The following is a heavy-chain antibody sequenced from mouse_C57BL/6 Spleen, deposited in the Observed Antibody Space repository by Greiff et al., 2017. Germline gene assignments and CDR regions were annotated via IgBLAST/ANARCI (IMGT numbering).Heavy chain of an antibody. CDR3: APYGSSGFYAMDY. CDR1: GFNIKDYY. Sequence: EVQLKESGAELVKPGASVKLSCTASGFNIKDYYMHWVKQRTEQGLEWIGRLDPEDGETKYAPKFQGKATITADTSSNTAYLQLSSLTSEDTAVYYCAPYGSSGFYAMDYWGQGTSVTVSS. D-gene: IGHD1-1*01. V-gene: IGHV14-2*01. CDR2: LDPEDGET. J-gene: IGHJ4*01.